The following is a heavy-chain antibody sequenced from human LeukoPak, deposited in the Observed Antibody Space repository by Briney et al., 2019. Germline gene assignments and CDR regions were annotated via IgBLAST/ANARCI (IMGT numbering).Heavy chain of an antibody. J-gene: IGHJ4*02. Sequence: GRSLRLSCAASGFTFSSYAMHWVRQAPGKGLEWVAVISYDGSNKYYADSVKGRFTISRDNSKNTLYLQMNSLRAEDTAVYYCARLPLAAAGNDYRGQGTLVTVSS. CDR2: ISYDGSNK. CDR1: GFTFSSYA. D-gene: IGHD6-13*01. V-gene: IGHV3-30-3*01. CDR3: ARLPLAAAGNDY.